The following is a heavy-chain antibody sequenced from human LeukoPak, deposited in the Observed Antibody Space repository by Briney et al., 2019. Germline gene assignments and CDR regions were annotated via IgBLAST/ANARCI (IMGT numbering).Heavy chain of an antibody. Sequence: ASVKVSCKASGHTFTSYGISWVRQAPGQGLEWMGWISAYNGNTNYAQKLQGRVTMTTDTSTSTAYMELRSLRSDDTAVYYCARSAMVRGVIGFDYWGQGTLVTVSS. CDR1: GHTFTSYG. V-gene: IGHV1-18*01. CDR3: ARSAMVRGVIGFDY. CDR2: ISAYNGNT. D-gene: IGHD3-10*01. J-gene: IGHJ4*02.